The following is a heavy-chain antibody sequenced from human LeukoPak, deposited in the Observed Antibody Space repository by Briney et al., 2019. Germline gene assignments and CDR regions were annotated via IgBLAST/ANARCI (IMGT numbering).Heavy chain of an antibody. CDR3: ARVSSSTSCYTD. Sequence: PGRSLRLSCAASGFTFSSYAMHWARQAPGKGLEWVSSISSSSSYIYYADSVKGRFTISRDNAKNSLYLQMNSLRAEDTAVYYCARVSSSTSCYTDWGQGTLVTVSS. J-gene: IGHJ4*02. CDR1: GFTFSSYA. CDR2: ISSSSSYI. D-gene: IGHD2-2*02. V-gene: IGHV3-21*01.